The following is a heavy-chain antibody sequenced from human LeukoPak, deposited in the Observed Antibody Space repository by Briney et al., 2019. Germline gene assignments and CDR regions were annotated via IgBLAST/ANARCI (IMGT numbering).Heavy chain of an antibody. V-gene: IGHV4-30-4*01. Sequence: SETLSLTRTVSGGSISSGDYYWSWIRQPPGKGLEWIGYIYYSGSTYYNPSLKSRVTISVDTSKNQFSLKLSSVTAADTAVYYCARGYRNSHFDYWGQGTLVTVSS. J-gene: IGHJ4*02. D-gene: IGHD4-23*01. CDR3: ARGYRNSHFDY. CDR1: GGSISSGDYY. CDR2: IYYSGST.